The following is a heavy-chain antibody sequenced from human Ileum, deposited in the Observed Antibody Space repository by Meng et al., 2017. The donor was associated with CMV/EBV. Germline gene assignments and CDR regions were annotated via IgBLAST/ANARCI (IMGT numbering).Heavy chain of an antibody. Sequence: GESLKISCEGSGFTFSSHWMSWVRQAPGKGLEWVANIKQDGNETDYVDSVKGRFTISRDNSKNSLYLQMNSLRAEDTAVYYCARGGGRYEYWGQGTLVTVSS. CDR3: ARGGGRYEY. CDR1: GFTFSSHW. J-gene: IGHJ4*02. V-gene: IGHV3-7*01. D-gene: IGHD6-19*01. CDR2: IKQDGNET.